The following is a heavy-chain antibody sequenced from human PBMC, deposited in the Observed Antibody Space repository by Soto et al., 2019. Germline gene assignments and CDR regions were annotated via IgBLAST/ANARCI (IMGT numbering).Heavy chain of an antibody. CDR2: IYYSGRT. CDR1: GESSSSSSYY. CDR3: ARQRTTVVTQAYFDH. J-gene: IGHJ4*02. V-gene: IGHV4-39*01. D-gene: IGHD2-21*02. Sequence: SETLSLTCIVSGESSSSSSYYWGWIRQPPGKGLEWIGSIYYSGRTYYNPSFKSRVTISIDTSKNQFSLKLSSVTATDTAVYYCARQRTTVVTQAYFDHWGQGALVTVSS.